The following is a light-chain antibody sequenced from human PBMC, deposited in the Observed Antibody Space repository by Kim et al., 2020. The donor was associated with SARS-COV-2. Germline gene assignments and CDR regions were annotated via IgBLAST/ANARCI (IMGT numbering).Light chain of an antibody. V-gene: IGKV3-11*01. J-gene: IGKJ4*01. CDR3: QQRYNWPLT. CDR2: ETS. CDR1: QSVGNS. Sequence: LSPGERATLSCRASQSVGNSLAWFQQKPGQAPRLLSFETSNRATGIPARFSGSGSGTGFTLTISSLEPEDFAVYYCQQRYNWPLTFGGGTKVDIK.